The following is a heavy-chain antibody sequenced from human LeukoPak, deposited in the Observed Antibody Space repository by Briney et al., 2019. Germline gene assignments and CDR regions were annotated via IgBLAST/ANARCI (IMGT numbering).Heavy chain of an antibody. V-gene: IGHV3-23*01. CDR2: ISGSGGST. Sequence: QPGGSLRLSCAASGFVFTTNYLSWVRQAPGKGLEWVSSISGSGGSTYYADSVKGRFTISRDNSKNTLYLQMNSLRDEDTAVYYCAKSSYYDASGYYREYYFDYWGQGTLVTVSS. CDR1: GFVFTTNY. CDR3: AKSSYYDASGYYREYYFDY. J-gene: IGHJ4*02. D-gene: IGHD3-22*01.